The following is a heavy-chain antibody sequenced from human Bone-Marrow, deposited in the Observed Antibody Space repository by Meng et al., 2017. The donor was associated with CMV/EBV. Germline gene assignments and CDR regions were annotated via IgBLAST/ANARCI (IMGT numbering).Heavy chain of an antibody. CDR2: ISSSGSAI. D-gene: IGHD6-19*01. V-gene: IGHV3-11*04. CDR3: AREQWLVYYFDS. Sequence: GGSLRLSCAASGFTFSDYYMSWIRQAPGKGLEWVSYISSSGSAIYYADSVKGRFTISRDNAKNSLYLQMNSLRAEDTAVYYCAREQWLVYYFDSWGQGTLVTVSS. J-gene: IGHJ4*02. CDR1: GFTFSDYY.